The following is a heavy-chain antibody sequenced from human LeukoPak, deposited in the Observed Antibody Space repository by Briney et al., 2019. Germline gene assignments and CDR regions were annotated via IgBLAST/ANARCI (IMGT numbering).Heavy chain of an antibody. CDR3: ARVNYDFWRGYPCGMDV. V-gene: IGHV4-4*02. Sequence: NPSETLSLTCAVSGGSISSSNWWSWVRQPPGKGLEWIGEIYHSGSTNYNPSLKSRVTISVDKSKNQFSLKLSSVTAADTAVYYCARVNYDFWRGYPCGMDVWGQGTTVTVSS. D-gene: IGHD3-3*01. J-gene: IGHJ6*02. CDR2: IYHSGST. CDR1: GGSISSSNW.